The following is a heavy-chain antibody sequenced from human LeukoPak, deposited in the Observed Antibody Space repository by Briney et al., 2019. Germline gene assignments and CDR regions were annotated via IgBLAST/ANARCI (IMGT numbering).Heavy chain of an antibody. V-gene: IGHV3-23*01. CDR2: ISGSGGST. J-gene: IGHJ4*02. D-gene: IGHD5-18*01. CDR3: AKMGDTAMVDY. CDR1: GFSFSRYA. Sequence: GVSLRLSCAASGFSFSRYAMSWVRQAPGKGLEWVSAISGSGGSTYYADSVKGRFTISRDNSKKPLYLQMNSLRAEDTAVYYWAKMGDTAMVDYWGQGTLVTVSS.